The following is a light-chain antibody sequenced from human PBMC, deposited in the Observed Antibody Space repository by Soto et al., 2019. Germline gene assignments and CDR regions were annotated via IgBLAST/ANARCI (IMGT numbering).Light chain of an antibody. Sequence: SALTQPASVSGPLGRPTTTSAPETGIDVGGYNYVSWYQQHPGKAPKLMIYEVSNRPSGVSNRFSGSKSGNTASLTISGLQAEDEADYYCSSYTSSSTPYVFGTGTKVTVL. CDR3: SSYTSSSTPYV. V-gene: IGLV2-14*01. CDR1: GIDVGGYNY. CDR2: EVS. J-gene: IGLJ1*01.